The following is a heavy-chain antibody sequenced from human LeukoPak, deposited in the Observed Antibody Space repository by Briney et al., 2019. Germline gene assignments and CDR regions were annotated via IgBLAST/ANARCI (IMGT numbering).Heavy chain of an antibody. CDR2: IYPSGST. J-gene: IGHJ4*02. CDR1: GDSISTADYY. D-gene: IGHD7-27*01. Sequence: PSETLSLTCTVSGDSISTADYYWGWIRQPAGKGLEWIGRIYPSGSTEYNPSLKSRVTISQDTSKNQFSLRLSSVTAADTAVYYCVRGTWGSDFDFWGQGTLVTVSS. CDR3: VRGTWGSDFDF. V-gene: IGHV4-61*02.